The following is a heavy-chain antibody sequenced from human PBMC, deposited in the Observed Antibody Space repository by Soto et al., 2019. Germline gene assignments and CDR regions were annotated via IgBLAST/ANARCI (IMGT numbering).Heavy chain of an antibody. CDR1: GFSFSDYY. Sequence: QVQLVQSGGGLVKPGGSLTLSCAASGFSFSDYYMIWVRQAPGKGLEWLSYISYSGNTIYYADSVRARFTIFRDNAANSVYLQMTGLSDGDTAFYYCARGGSGWTRGGWLGPWGQGSLVTVSS. D-gene: IGHD6-25*01. V-gene: IGHV3-11*01. J-gene: IGHJ5*02. CDR3: ARGGSGWTRGGWLGP. CDR2: ISYSGNTI.